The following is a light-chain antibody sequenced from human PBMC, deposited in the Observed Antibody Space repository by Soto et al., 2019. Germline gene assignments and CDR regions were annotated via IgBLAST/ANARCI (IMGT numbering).Light chain of an antibody. Sequence: AIRMTQSPSSLSASTGDRVTITCRASQGISSYLAWYQQKPGKAPKLLIYAASTLQSGVPSRFSGSGSGTDFTLTISCLQSEDFATYYCQQYYSYPVTFGPGTKVYIK. J-gene: IGKJ3*01. V-gene: IGKV1-8*01. CDR1: QGISSY. CDR3: QQYYSYPVT. CDR2: AAS.